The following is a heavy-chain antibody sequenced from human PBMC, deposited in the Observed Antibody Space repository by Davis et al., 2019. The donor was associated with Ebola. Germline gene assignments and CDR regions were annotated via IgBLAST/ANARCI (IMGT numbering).Heavy chain of an antibody. J-gene: IGHJ4*02. CDR1: GFTFTTYA. CDR2: INAGNGNT. V-gene: IGHV1-3*01. Sequence: MPGGSLRLSCTTSGFTFTTYALHLVRQAPGPRLERLGWINAGNGNTKYSQKFQGRVTITRDTSASTAYMELSSLRSEDTSVDYCARDRGGDYSFDYWGQGTLVTVSS. CDR3: ARDRGGDYSFDY. D-gene: IGHD3-10*01.